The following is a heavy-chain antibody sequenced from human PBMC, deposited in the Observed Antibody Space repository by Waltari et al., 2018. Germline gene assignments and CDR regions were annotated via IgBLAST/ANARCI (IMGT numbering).Heavy chain of an antibody. J-gene: IGHJ6*02. CDR3: ARLDWLSSSGYYYCMDV. CDR2: SNPSSGGT. CDR1: GYTFTGSY. Sequence: QVQLVQFGAEGKKTEASVKVSCKASGYTFTGSYMHWVRQAPGKWLEWMGRSNPSSGGTTYAQKVQGMVTMTSDTSFSTAYMELSRRRTDDTAGYYCARLDWLSSSGYYYCMDVWGQGTTVTVSS. V-gene: IGHV1-2*06. D-gene: IGHD6-6*01.